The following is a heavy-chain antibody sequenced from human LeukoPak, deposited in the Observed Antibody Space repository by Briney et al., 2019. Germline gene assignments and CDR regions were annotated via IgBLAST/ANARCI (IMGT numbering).Heavy chain of an antibody. J-gene: IGHJ4*02. CDR1: GFTFSSYS. D-gene: IGHD6-19*01. V-gene: IGHV3-21*01. CDR2: ISSSSYI. Sequence: GGSLRLSCAASGFTFSSYSMNWVRQAPGKGLEWVSSISSSSYIYYADSVKGRFTISRDNAKNSLYLQMNSPRAEDTAVYYCARHPATYIAVAGHFDYWGQGTLVTVSS. CDR3: ARHPATYIAVAGHFDY.